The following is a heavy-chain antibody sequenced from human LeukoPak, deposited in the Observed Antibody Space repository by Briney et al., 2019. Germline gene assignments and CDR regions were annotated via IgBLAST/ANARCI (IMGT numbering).Heavy chain of an antibody. V-gene: IGHV1-69*13. CDR2: TIPIFGTA. J-gene: IGHJ4*02. CDR3: ARALKRGYSFPPTGY. Sequence: SVKVSCKASGGTFSSYAISWVRQAPGQGLEWMGGTIPIFGTANYAQKFQGRVTITADESTSTAYMELSSLRSEDTAVYYCARALKRGYSFPPTGYWGQGTLVTVSS. CDR1: GGTFSSYA. D-gene: IGHD5-18*01.